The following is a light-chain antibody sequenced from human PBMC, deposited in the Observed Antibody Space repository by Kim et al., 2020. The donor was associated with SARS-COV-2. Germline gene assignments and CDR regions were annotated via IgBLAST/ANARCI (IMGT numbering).Light chain of an antibody. V-gene: IGKV3-11*01. Sequence: EIVLTQSPATLSLSPGERATLSCRASQSVSSYLTWYQQKPGQAPRLLIYDASNRATGIPARFSGSGSGTDFTLTISSLEPEDFAVYYCQQRTNFPLTFGGGTKMDIK. CDR3: QQRTNFPLT. CDR2: DAS. J-gene: IGKJ4*01. CDR1: QSVSSY.